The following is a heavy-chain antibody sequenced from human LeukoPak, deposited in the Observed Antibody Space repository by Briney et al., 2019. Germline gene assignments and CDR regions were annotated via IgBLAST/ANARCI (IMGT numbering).Heavy chain of an antibody. CDR1: VYTFTGYY. Sequence: GASVKVSCKASVYTFTGYYMHWVRQAPGQALEWMGWINPNSGGTNYAQKFQGRVTMTRDTSISTAYMELSRLRSDDTAVYYCATETYHYDSSPFDYWGQGTLVTVSS. D-gene: IGHD3-22*01. CDR3: ATETYHYDSSPFDY. J-gene: IGHJ4*02. V-gene: IGHV1-2*02. CDR2: INPNSGGT.